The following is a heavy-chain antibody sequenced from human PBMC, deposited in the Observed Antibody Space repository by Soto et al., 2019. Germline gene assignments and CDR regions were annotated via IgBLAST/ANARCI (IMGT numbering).Heavy chain of an antibody. D-gene: IGHD2-15*01. V-gene: IGHV3-30*18. J-gene: IGHJ6*02. CDR3: GKATLDCSGGDCPLYYYYGMDI. CDR1: GFTFRSYG. Sequence: GGSLRLSCAASGFTFRSYGMHLVRQAPGKGLEWLAVITNDGTNKYLADSVKGRLTLSRDNSRNTLSLEINNLRPEDTAVYYCGKATLDCSGGDCPLYYYYGMDIWGQGTTVTVSS. CDR2: ITNDGTNK.